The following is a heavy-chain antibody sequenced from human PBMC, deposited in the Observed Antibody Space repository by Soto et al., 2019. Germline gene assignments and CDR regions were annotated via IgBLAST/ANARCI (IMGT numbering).Heavy chain of an antibody. CDR3: ARDLIAALGAYFDY. CDR2: ISPVNGNT. Sequence: QVHHVQSGAEVKRPGASVKVSCQASGSTFNSSAIHWVRQAPGQRPAWMGWISPVNGNTKYSEKFQGRLTITWDTSASTAYMELSSLTSEDTSVYYCARDLIAALGAYFDYWGQGTLVTVSS. D-gene: IGHD6-13*01. V-gene: IGHV1-3*01. CDR1: GSTFNSSA. J-gene: IGHJ4*02.